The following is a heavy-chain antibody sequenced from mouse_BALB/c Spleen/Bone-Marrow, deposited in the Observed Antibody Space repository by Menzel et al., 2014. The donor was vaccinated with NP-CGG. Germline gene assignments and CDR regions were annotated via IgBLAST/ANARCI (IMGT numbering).Heavy chain of an antibody. V-gene: IGHV1-69*02. J-gene: IGHJ2*01. CDR3: ARWGYLDY. Sequence: VQLQQPGAEFAKPGASVRLSCKASGYTFTRFYIHWVKQRPGQDLEWIGEIDPSDSYINYNQKFKGKATLTVDKSSSTAYMQLSSLTSEDSALYYCARWGYLDYWGQGTTLTVSS. CDR2: IDPSDSYI. D-gene: IGHD3-1*01. CDR1: GYTFTRFY.